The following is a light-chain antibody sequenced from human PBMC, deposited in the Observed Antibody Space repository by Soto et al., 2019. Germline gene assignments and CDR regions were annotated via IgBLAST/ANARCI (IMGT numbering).Light chain of an antibody. V-gene: IGKV3-15*01. J-gene: IGKJ1*01. CDR2: DAS. CDR3: QQYNNWPPWT. CDR1: QSVSNN. Sequence: ILMTQSPATLSVSPGERATLSCRASQSVSNNLAWYQQKPGQAPRLLIYDASTRATGIPARFSGSASGTEFTLTIRGLQSEDFAVYYCQQYNNWPPWTFGQGTKVELK.